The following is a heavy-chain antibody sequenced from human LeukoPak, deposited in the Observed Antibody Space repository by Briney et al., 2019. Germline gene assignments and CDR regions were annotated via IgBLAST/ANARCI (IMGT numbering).Heavy chain of an antibody. CDR3: ARDMEARELLAIDY. D-gene: IGHD1-26*01. J-gene: IGHJ4*02. Sequence: GRSLRLSCAASGFTFSSYAMHWVRQAPGKGLEWVAVISYDGSNKYYADSVKGRFTISRDDSKNSLYLQMNSLRAEDTAVYYCARDMEARELLAIDYWGQGTLVTVSS. CDR1: GFTFSSYA. V-gene: IGHV3-30-3*01. CDR2: ISYDGSNK.